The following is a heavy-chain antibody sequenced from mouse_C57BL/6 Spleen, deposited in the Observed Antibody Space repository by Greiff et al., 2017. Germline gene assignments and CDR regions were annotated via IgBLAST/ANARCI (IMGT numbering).Heavy chain of an antibody. CDR2: ITPYNGGT. J-gene: IGHJ2*01. CDR1: GYTFTDSY. CDR3: GRNYGSSYFDN. D-gene: IGHD1-1*01. Sequence: EVQLQQSGPVLVKPGASVKMSCKASGYTFTDSYMNWVKQSHGKSLEWIGVITPYNGGTSYNQKFKGKATLTVDKSSSTAYMELNSLTSEDSAVYYCGRNYGSSYFDNWGPGTTLTVSS. V-gene: IGHV1-19*01.